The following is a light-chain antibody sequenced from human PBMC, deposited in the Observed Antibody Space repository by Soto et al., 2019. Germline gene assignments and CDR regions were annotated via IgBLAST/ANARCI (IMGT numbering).Light chain of an antibody. CDR1: SSDVGGYNY. J-gene: IGLJ1*01. CDR3: TSYRRGPLYV. CDR2: EVS. Sequence: QSVLTQPASVSGSPGQSITISCTGTSSDVGGYNYVSWYQQHPGKAPKLMIYEVSNRPSGVSNRFSGSKSGNTASLTISGLQAEDEADYYCTSYRRGPLYVFGTGTKVTVL. V-gene: IGLV2-14*01.